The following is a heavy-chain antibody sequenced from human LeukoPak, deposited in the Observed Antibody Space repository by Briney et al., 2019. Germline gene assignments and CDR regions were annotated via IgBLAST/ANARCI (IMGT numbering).Heavy chain of an antibody. CDR1: GGSFSGYY. V-gene: IGHV4-34*01. CDR3: ARQACKKGACFYYFDYHMDV. D-gene: IGHD2-21*02. J-gene: IGHJ6*03. CDR2: INHSGST. Sequence: SETLSLTRAVYGGSFSGYYWGWIRQSPGKGLEWIGEINHSGSTNYNPSLKSRVTISVDTSKNQFSLRLSSVTAADTAVYYCARQACKKGACFYYFDYHMDVWGKGTTVTISS.